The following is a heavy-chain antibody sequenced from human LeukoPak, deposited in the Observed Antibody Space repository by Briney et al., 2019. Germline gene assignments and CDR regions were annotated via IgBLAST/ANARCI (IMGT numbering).Heavy chain of an antibody. J-gene: IGHJ4*02. CDR2: ISGSGGST. V-gene: IGHV3-23*01. Sequence: QAGGSLRLSCAASGFTFSSYGMSWARQAPGKGLEWVSAISGSGGSTYYADSVKGRFTISRDNSKNTLYLQMNSLRAEDTAVYYCAKDEGQWLVLGYFDYWGQGTLVTVSS. CDR3: AKDEGQWLVLGYFDY. CDR1: GFTFSSYG. D-gene: IGHD6-19*01.